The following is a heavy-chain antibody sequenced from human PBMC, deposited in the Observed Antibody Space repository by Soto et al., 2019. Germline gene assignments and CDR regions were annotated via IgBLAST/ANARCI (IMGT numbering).Heavy chain of an antibody. V-gene: IGHV3-74*01. CDR1: GFTFSSYW. CDR3: ARPAMVRVGAFDI. D-gene: IGHD5-18*01. J-gene: IGHJ3*02. CDR2: INSDGGST. Sequence: EVQLVESGGGLVQPGGSLRLSCAAYGFTFSSYWMHWVRQAPGKGLVWVSRINSDGGSTNYADSVKGRFTISRDSAKHTLYLQMNSLRAEDTAVYDGARPAMVRVGAFDIWGQGTMVTGSS.